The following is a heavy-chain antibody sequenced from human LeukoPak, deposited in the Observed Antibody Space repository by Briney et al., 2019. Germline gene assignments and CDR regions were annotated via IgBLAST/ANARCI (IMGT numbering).Heavy chain of an antibody. V-gene: IGHV1-8*01. CDR1: GYTFTTYD. D-gene: IGHD6-19*01. Sequence: ASVKVSCKASGYTFTTYDITWVRQATGQGLEWMGWMNPNSGDTAYAQTFQGRVAMTRDTSISTAYMELSSLRSEDTAVYYCARVVWGAGYSSGWYSDYWGQGTLVTVSS. CDR3: ARVVWGAGYSSGWYSDY. CDR2: MNPNSGDT. J-gene: IGHJ4*02.